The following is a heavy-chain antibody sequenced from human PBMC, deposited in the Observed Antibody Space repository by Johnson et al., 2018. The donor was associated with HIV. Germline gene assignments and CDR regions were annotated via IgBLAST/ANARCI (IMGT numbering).Heavy chain of an antibody. Sequence: VQLVESGGGLVKPGGSLRLSCAASGFTVSSNYMSWVRQAPGKGLEWVSVIYSGGSTTYADSVKGRFTISRDNSKNTLYLQMSSLRPEDTAVYYCATALILDAFDIWGQGTMVTVSS. CDR3: ATALILDAFDI. CDR2: IYSGGST. J-gene: IGHJ3*02. V-gene: IGHV3-66*01. CDR1: GFTVSSNY. D-gene: IGHD2-21*01.